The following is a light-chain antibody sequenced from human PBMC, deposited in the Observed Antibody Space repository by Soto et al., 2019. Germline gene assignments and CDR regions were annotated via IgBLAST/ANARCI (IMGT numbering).Light chain of an antibody. CDR2: AAS. Sequence: DIQMTQSPSSLSASVGDRVTITCRASQSITNYLNWYQQKLGKAPKLLIYAASSLQSGVPSRFSGSESGTDFTLSISSLQPEDFATYYCQQSYSTPWTFGQGTKVEIK. V-gene: IGKV1-39*01. CDR1: QSITNY. J-gene: IGKJ1*01. CDR3: QQSYSTPWT.